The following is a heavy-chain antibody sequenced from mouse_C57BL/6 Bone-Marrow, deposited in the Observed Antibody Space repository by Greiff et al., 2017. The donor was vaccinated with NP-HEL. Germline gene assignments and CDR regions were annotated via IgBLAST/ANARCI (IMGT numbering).Heavy chain of an antibody. CDR1: GYTFTSYW. CDR3: ARGKGDGNLLN. J-gene: IGHJ2*01. Sequence: VQLQQSGAELVKPGASVKLSCKASGYTFTSYWMHWVKQRPGQGLEWIGYINPSSGDAKYNQKFKVKATLTADKSSSTAYMQLSSLTYEDSAVYYCARGKGDGNLLNWDQGTTLTVTS. V-gene: IGHV1-7*01. CDR2: INPSSGDA. D-gene: IGHD2-1*01.